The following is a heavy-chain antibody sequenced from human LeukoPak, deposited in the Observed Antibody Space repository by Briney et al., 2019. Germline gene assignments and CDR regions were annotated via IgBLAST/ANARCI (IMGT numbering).Heavy chain of an antibody. CDR3: ARGVRDILSGYYTDYYFYYMDV. D-gene: IGHD3-9*01. V-gene: IGHV3-21*01. CDR2: ISSSSDYI. CDR1: GFTFSSYS. Sequence: PGGSLRLSCAASGFTFSSYSMNWVRQAPGKGLEWVSSISSSSDYIFYADSVKGRFTISRDNSKNTLYLQMNSLRAEDTAVYYCARGVRDILSGYYTDYYFYYMDVWGKGTTVTVSS. J-gene: IGHJ6*03.